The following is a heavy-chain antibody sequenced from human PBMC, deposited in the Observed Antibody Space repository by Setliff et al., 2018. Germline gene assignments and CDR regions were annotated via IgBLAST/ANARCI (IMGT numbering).Heavy chain of an antibody. CDR1: GYSISSGHY. CDR2: ISHSGST. CDR3: AGGRRYDYGWDFDY. J-gene: IGHJ4*02. V-gene: IGHV4-38-2*02. Sequence: PSETLSLTCTVSGYSISSGHYWGWIRLPPGKGLEWIGSISHSGSTYYNPSLRSRVTISLDTSKNQFSPKLTSVTAADTAVYYCAGGRRYDYGWDFDYWGQGTLVTVSS. D-gene: IGHD4-17*01.